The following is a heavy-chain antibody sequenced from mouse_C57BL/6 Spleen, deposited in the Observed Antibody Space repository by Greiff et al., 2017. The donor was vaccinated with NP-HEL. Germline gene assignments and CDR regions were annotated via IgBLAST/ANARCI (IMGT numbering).Heavy chain of an antibody. V-gene: IGHV1-26*01. J-gene: IGHJ1*03. CDR2: INPNNGGT. Sequence: VQLQQSGPELVKPGASVKISCKASGYTFTDYYMNWVKQSHGKSLEWIGDINPNNGGTSYNQKFKGKATLTVDKSSSTAYMELRSLTSEDSAVYYCARRSTTVVAHWYFDVWGTGTTVTVSS. CDR1: GYTFTDYY. CDR3: ARRSTTVVAHWYFDV. D-gene: IGHD1-1*01.